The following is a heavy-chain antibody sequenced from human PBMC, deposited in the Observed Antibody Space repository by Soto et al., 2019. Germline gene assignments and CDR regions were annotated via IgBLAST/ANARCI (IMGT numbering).Heavy chain of an antibody. J-gene: IGHJ6*02. D-gene: IGHD3-3*01. CDR2: ISSNGGST. CDR3: VKSEKGVFWRDYGMDV. CDR1: GFTFSSYA. V-gene: IGHV3-64D*06. Sequence: RGSLRLSCSASGFTFSSYAMHWVRQAPGKGLEYVSAISSNGGSTYYADSVKGRFTISRDNSKNTLYLQRSSLRAEDTAVYYCVKSEKGVFWRDYGMDVWGQGTTVTVSS.